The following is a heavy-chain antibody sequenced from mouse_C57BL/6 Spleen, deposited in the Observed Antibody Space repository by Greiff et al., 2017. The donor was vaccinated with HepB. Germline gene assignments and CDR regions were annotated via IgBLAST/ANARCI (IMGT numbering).Heavy chain of an antibody. D-gene: IGHD1-1*01. V-gene: IGHV1-54*01. CDR1: GYAFTNYL. J-gene: IGHJ3*01. CDR3: ARDDYYGMTY. Sequence: VQLQQSGAELVRPGTSVKVSCKASGYAFTNYLIEWVKQRPGQGLEWIGVINPGSGGTNYNEKFKGKATLTADKSSSTAYMQLSSLTSEDSAVYFCARDDYYGMTYWGQGTLVTVSA. CDR2: INPGSGGT.